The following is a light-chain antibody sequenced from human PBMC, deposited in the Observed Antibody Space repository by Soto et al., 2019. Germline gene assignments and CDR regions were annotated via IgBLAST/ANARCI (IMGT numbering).Light chain of an antibody. J-gene: IGKJ2*01. CDR2: KAS. Sequence: DIQLTQSPSTLSASVGDRVTITCRASQSISTWLAWYQQKPGTAPKLLIHKASTLESGLPSRFSGSRSGTEFTLTVSSLQPDDFATYYCQQYNDSFPYTFGQGTKLEIK. CDR1: QSISTW. CDR3: QQYNDSFPYT. V-gene: IGKV1-5*03.